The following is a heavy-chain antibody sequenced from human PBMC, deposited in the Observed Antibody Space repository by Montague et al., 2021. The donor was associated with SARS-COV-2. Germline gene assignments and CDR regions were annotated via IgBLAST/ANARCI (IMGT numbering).Heavy chain of an antibody. CDR1: RFTFSNYD. Sequence: SLRLSCAASRFTFSNYDMNWVRQAPGKRPEWISYISTSAYTTSYAGSVKGRFTISRDNGKNSLYLQMNSLRVEDTAVYYCTRDYRSIVGDGLDIWGQGTKVTVSS. J-gene: IGHJ3*02. V-gene: IGHV3-48*03. CDR3: TRDYRSIVGDGLDI. D-gene: IGHD3-16*02. CDR2: ISTSAYTT.